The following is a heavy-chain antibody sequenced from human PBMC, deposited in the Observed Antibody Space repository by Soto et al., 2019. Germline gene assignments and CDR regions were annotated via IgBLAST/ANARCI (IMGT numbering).Heavy chain of an antibody. V-gene: IGHV4-38-2*01. Sequence: SETRSLACAVCGYSIRSGYYWGWIRQAPGKGLDYIGSMYHSGSTDCKPSLKSRVTISVATSTKPFSLRLSSVTAADTAVYYCARVADYDVWSGYYTPYFFDYCGQGTLVTVSS. J-gene: IGHJ4*02. CDR3: ARVADYDVWSGYYTPYFFDY. CDR2: MYHSGST. D-gene: IGHD3-3*01. CDR1: GYSIRSGYY.